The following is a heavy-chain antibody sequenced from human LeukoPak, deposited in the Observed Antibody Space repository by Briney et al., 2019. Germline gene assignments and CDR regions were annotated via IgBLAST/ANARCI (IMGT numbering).Heavy chain of an antibody. V-gene: IGHV3-7*01. CDR3: ASWRYYYYYGMDV. J-gene: IGHJ6*02. CDR2: IKQDGSEK. Sequence: PGGSLRLSCAASGFTFSSYWMSWFRQAPGKGLEWVANIKQDGSEKYYVDSVKGRFTISRDNAKNSLYLQMNSLRAEDTAVYYSASWRYYYYYGMDVWGQGTTVTVSS. D-gene: IGHD3-9*01. CDR1: GFTFSSYW.